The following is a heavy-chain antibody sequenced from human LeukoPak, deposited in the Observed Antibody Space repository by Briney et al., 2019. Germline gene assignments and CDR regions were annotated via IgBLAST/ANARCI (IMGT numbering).Heavy chain of an antibody. CDR3: AKETRGSYSDY. CDR1: GFTFSSSG. D-gene: IGHD1-26*01. CDR2: IRYDGTSK. V-gene: IGHV3-30*02. Sequence: GGSLRLSCAASGFTFSSSGMHWVRQAPGKGLEWVAFIRYDGTSKYYADSVKGRFTISRDNSKNTVYLQMDSLRAEDTAVYYCAKETRGSYSDYWGQGTLVTVSS. J-gene: IGHJ4*02.